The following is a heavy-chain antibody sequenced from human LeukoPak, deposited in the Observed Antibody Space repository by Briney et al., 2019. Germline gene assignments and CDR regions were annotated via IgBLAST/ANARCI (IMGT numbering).Heavy chain of an antibody. D-gene: IGHD2-2*02. CDR3: ARDFRCSSTSCYRNYYYYYMDV. CDR1: GFTFSSYS. V-gene: IGHV3-21*01. Sequence: KSGGSLRLSCAASGFTFSSYSMNWVRQAPGKGLEWVSSISSSSSYIYYADSVKGRFTISRDNAKNSLYLQMNSLRAEDTALYYCARDFRCSSTSCYRNYYYYYMDVWGKGTAVTVSS. CDR2: ISSSSSYI. J-gene: IGHJ6*03.